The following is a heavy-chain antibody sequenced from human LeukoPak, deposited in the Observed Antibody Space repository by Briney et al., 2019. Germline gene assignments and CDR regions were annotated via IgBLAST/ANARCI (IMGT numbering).Heavy chain of an antibody. CDR1: GGSFSGYY. CDR2: INHSGST. CDR3: AKPHKTRWLQFAGEYYFDY. Sequence: SETLSLTCAVYGGSFSGYYWSWIRQPPGKGLEWIGEINHSGSTNYNPSLKSRVTISVDTSKNQFSLKLSSVTAADTAVYYCAKPHKTRWLQFAGEYYFDYWGQGTLVTVSS. V-gene: IGHV4-34*01. J-gene: IGHJ4*02. D-gene: IGHD5-24*01.